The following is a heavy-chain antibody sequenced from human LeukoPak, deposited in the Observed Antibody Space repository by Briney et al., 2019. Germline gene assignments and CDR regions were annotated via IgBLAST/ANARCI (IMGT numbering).Heavy chain of an antibody. CDR3: AELGITMIGGV. Sequence: GGSLRLSCAASGFTFSGYWMHWVRQAPGKGLVWVSRINGDGTGTTHADSVKGRFTISRDNAKNTLYLQMNSLRVEDTAVYYCAELGITMIGGVWGKGTTVTISS. CDR1: GFTFSGYW. J-gene: IGHJ6*04. D-gene: IGHD3-10*02. V-gene: IGHV3-74*01. CDR2: INGDGTGT.